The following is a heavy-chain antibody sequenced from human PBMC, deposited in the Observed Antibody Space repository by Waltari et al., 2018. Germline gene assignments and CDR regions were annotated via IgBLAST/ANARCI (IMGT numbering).Heavy chain of an antibody. D-gene: IGHD5-12*01. J-gene: IGHJ4*02. CDR3: ARDIPSRGYRNLGYFDY. Sequence: EVQLVESGGGLVQPGGSLRLSCAASGFTFSSYSMNWVRQAPGKGLEWVSYISSSSSTIYYADSVKGRFTSSRDNAKNSLYLQMNSLRAEDTAVYYCARDIPSRGYRNLGYFDYWGQGTLVTVSS. CDR2: ISSSSSTI. CDR1: GFTFSSYS. V-gene: IGHV3-48*04.